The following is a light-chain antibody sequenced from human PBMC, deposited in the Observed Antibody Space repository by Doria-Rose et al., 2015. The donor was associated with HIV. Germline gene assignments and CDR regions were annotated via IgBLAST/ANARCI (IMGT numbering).Light chain of an antibody. J-gene: IGKJ3*01. CDR3: QQYYDTPS. CDR1: QSLLYTSKNY. Sequence: DIRVTQSPESLGMSLGERATLNCESNQSLLYTSKNYLAWYQQKPGQPPKLLIYWASTRQSGVPARFSGSGSGTDFTLTISSLEAEDVAVYYCQQYYDTPSFGPGTIVDIK. CDR2: WAS. V-gene: IGKV4-1*01.